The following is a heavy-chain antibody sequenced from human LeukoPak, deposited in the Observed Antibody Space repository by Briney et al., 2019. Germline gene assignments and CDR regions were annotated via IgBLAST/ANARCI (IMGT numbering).Heavy chain of an antibody. V-gene: IGHV3-74*01. D-gene: IGHD2-2*01. J-gene: IGHJ3*02. CDR1: GFTFSSYW. CDR3: ARESIVVVPTTMDDASDI. Sequence: GGSLRLSCAASGFTFSSYWMHWVRQAPGKGLVWVSRINTDGSSTSYADSVKGRFTISRDNAKNTLYLQMNSLRAEDTAVYYCARESIVVVPTTMDDASDIWGQGTMVTVSS. CDR2: INTDGSST.